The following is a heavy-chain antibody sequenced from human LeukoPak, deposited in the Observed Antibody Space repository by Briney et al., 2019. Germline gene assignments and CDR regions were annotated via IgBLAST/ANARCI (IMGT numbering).Heavy chain of an antibody. CDR2: ISAYNGNT. J-gene: IGHJ4*02. D-gene: IGHD3-16*01. CDR1: GYTFTSYG. Sequence: ASVKVSCKASGYTFTSYGISWVRQAPGQGLEWMGWISAYNGNTNYAQKLQGRVTMTTDTSTSTAYMELRSLRSDAAAVYYCARDWGGLGGLVLDYWGQGTLVTVSS. V-gene: IGHV1-18*01. CDR3: ARDWGGLGGLVLDY.